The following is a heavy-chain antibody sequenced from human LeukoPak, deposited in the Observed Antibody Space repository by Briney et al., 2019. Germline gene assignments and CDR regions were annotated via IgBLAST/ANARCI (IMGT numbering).Heavy chain of an antibody. Sequence: PGGXLRLSCXXSXXTFSSYWXSWVRQAPGKGLEWVANIKQDGSEKYYVDSVKGRFTISRDNAKNSLYLQMNSLRAEDTAVYYCAREGSATDQTVTMEHYYYYGMDVWGQGTTVNVSS. J-gene: IGHJ6*02. D-gene: IGHD4-17*01. CDR2: IKQDGSEK. V-gene: IGHV3-7*01. CDR1: XXTFSSYW. CDR3: AREGSATDQTVTMEHYYYYGMDV.